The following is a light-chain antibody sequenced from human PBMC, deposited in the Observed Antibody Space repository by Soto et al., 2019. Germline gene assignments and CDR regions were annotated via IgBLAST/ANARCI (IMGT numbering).Light chain of an antibody. CDR1: QSVSSIY. CDR2: GAS. CDR3: QQYGSPIT. V-gene: IGKV3-20*01. J-gene: IGKJ4*01. Sequence: EIVLTQSPGTLSLSPGERATLSCRASQSVSSIYLAWYQQKPGQAPRLLIYGASSRATGIPDRFSGSGSGTDFTLTISRLEPEDFAVYYCQQYGSPITFGGGTKVEIK.